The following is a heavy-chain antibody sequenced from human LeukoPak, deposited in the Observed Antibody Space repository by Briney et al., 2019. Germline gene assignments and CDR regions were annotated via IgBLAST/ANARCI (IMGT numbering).Heavy chain of an antibody. CDR1: GFTFSSYA. V-gene: IGHV3-30*04. CDR2: ISYDGSNK. Sequence: GGSLRLSCAASGFTFSSYAMHWVRQAPGKGLEWVAVISYDGSNKYYADSVKGRFTISRDNSKNTLYLQMNSLRAEDTAVNYCARDSIRAAGFVYWGQGTLVTVSS. J-gene: IGHJ4*02. CDR3: ARDSIRAAGFVY. D-gene: IGHD6-13*01.